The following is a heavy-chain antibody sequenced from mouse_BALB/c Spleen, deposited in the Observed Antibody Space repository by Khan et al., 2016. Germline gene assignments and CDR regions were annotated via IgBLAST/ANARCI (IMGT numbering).Heavy chain of an antibody. CDR3: ASLYYGNYDFAY. Sequence: QVQLKESGPGLVAPSQSLSITCTVSGFSLTSYGVGWVRQPPGKGLEWLGVIWGDGSTNYHSALISRLSISKDNSKSQVFLKLTSLQTDDTATYYCASLYYGNYDFAYWGQGTLVTVSA. D-gene: IGHD2-1*01. V-gene: IGHV2-3*01. J-gene: IGHJ3*01. CDR1: GFSLTSYG. CDR2: IWGDGST.